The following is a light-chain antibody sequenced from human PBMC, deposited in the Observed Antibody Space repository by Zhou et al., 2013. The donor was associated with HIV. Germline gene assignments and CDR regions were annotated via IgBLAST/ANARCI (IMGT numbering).Light chain of an antibody. V-gene: IGKV1-39*01. CDR1: QTIGTY. J-gene: IGKJ2*01. CDR2: AAS. CDR3: QQSYSTPRT. Sequence: DVQMTQSPSTLAASVGDSVTISCRASQTIGTYVNWYQQKPGKAPKVLIYAASSLQSGVPSRFSGSGSGTDFTLTISSLQPEDFATYYCQQSYSTPRTFGQGTKLEIK.